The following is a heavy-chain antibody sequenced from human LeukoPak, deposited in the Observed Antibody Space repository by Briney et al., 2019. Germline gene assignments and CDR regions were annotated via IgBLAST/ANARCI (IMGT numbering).Heavy chain of an antibody. CDR2: IYHSGST. CDR1: GYSISSGYY. Sequence: SETLSLTCTVSGYSISSGYYWGWIRQPPGKGLEWIGSIYHSGSTYYNPSLKSRVTISVDTSKNQFSLKLTSVTAADTAVYYCARRRGGSSFTDYWGQGTLVAVSS. D-gene: IGHD6-13*01. J-gene: IGHJ4*02. V-gene: IGHV4-38-2*02. CDR3: ARRRGGSSFTDY.